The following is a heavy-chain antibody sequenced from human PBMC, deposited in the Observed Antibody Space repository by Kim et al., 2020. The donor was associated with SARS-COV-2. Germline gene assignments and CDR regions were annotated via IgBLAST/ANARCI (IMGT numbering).Heavy chain of an antibody. CDR3: ARGYYGSGTLGVDAFDI. J-gene: IGHJ3*02. Sequence: ASVKVSCKASGYTFTSYGISWVRQAPGQGLEWMGWISAYNGNTNYAQKLQGRVTMTTDTSTSTAYMELRSLRSDDTAVYYCARGYYGSGTLGVDAFDIWGQGTMVTVSS. CDR2: ISAYNGNT. V-gene: IGHV1-18*01. D-gene: IGHD3-10*01. CDR1: GYTFTSYG.